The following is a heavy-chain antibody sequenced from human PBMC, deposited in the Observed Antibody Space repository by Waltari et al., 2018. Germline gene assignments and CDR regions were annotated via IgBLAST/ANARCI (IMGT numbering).Heavy chain of an antibody. Sequence: QVQLVQSGAEVKKPGSSVTVSCKASGGTFSSHSISWVRQAPGQGLEWMGRVIPILYIANYAQKFQGRVTISADESTSTAYMELSSLRSEDTAVYYCAREYRYSSGDYGMDVWGQGTTVTVSS. V-gene: IGHV1-69*04. CDR3: AREYRYSSGDYGMDV. CDR1: GGTFSSHS. J-gene: IGHJ6*02. D-gene: IGHD6-19*01. CDR2: VIPILYIA.